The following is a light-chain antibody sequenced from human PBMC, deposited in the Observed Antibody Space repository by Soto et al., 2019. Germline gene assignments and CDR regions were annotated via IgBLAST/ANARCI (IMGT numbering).Light chain of an antibody. CDR3: QHYDSAGT. Sequence: IVLTQSPGTLSLSPGERATLSCRASQSVSSSYLGWYQQKPGQAPRLLIYSASSRATAVPDRFSGSGSGTDFTLISSRQEPEDFALYYCQHYDSAGTFGQGTTLEI. CDR1: QSVSSSY. V-gene: IGKV3-20*01. J-gene: IGKJ2*01. CDR2: SAS.